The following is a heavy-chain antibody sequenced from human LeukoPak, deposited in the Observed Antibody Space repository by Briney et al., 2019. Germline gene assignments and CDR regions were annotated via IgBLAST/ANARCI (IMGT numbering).Heavy chain of an antibody. CDR3: VRAHHPGGWFDP. J-gene: IGHJ5*02. CDR1: GLTFSSSW. V-gene: IGHV3-7*04. Sequence: PGRSLRLSCAASGLTFSSSWMTWVRQAAGKGMEWVASINQDGGEIHYVDSVKGRFTISRDNAKNSLYLQMNSLTAEDTAVHYCVRAHHPGGWFDPWGQGTLVTVSS. CDR2: INQDGGEI. D-gene: IGHD3-10*01.